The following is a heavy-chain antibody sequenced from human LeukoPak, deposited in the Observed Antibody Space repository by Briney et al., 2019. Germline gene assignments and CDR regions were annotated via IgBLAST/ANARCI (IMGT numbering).Heavy chain of an antibody. J-gene: IGHJ6*03. D-gene: IGHD6-13*01. CDR2: ISAYNGNT. Sequence: ASVKVSCKASGGTFSSYAISWVRQAPGQGLEWMGWISAYNGNTNYAQKLQGRVTMTTDTSTSTAYMELRSLRSDDTAVYYCARGGQGSWYPPYYYYYYYMDVWGKGTTVTISS. V-gene: IGHV1-18*01. CDR3: ARGGQGSWYPPYYYYYYYMDV. CDR1: GGTFSSYA.